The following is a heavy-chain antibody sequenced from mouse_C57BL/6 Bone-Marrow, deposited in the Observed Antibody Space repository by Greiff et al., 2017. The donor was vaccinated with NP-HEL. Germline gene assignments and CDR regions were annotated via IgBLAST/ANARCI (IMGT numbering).Heavy chain of an antibody. CDR1: GYTFTSYG. CDR3: ARGGRYYPTFDY. V-gene: IGHV1-81*01. D-gene: IGHD1-1*01. Sequence: QVQLQQSGAELARPGASVKLSCKASGYTFTSYGISWVKQRTGQGLEWIGEIYPRSGNTYYNEKFKGKATLTADKSSSTAYMELRSLTSEDSAVYFCARGGRYYPTFDYWGQGTTLTVSS. J-gene: IGHJ2*01. CDR2: IYPRSGNT.